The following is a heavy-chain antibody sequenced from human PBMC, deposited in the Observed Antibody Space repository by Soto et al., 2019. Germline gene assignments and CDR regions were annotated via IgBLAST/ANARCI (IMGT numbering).Heavy chain of an antibody. J-gene: IGHJ4*02. CDR2: ISYDGSNK. D-gene: IGHD2-21*02. CDR3: AKATYRPLLHGGYYFDY. V-gene: IGHV3-30*18. Sequence: PGGSLRLSCAASGFTFSSYGMHWVRQAPGKGLEWVAVISYDGSNKYYADSVKGRFTISRDNSKNTLYLQMNSLRAEDTAVYYCAKATYRPLLHGGYYFDYWGQGTLVTVSS. CDR1: GFTFSSYG.